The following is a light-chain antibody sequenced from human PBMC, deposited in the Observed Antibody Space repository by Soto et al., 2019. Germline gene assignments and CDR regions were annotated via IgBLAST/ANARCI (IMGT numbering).Light chain of an antibody. V-gene: IGKV3-20*01. J-gene: IGKJ1*01. Sequence: EIVWTQSPGTLSLSPGERARLCCLGNQIVDSNFLAWNPQKPGQARRLLISSTYTRATGIPARFSGSGSGTDFTITISSLQPDDFANYYCQQYNSYSWTFGHGTQVDIK. CDR2: STY. CDR1: QIVDSNF. CDR3: QQYNSYSWT.